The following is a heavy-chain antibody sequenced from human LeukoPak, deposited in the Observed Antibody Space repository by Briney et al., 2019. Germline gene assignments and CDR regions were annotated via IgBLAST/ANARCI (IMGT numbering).Heavy chain of an antibody. V-gene: IGHV1-18*01. Sequence: ASVRVSCKASGYTFTSFGISWVRQAPGQGLEWMGWISPYSGNTSYAQKLQGRVTVTTDTSTSTAYMELRSLRSDDTAVYYCARDSTTLDYWGQGTLVTVSS. CDR1: GYTFTSFG. CDR3: ARDSTTLDY. J-gene: IGHJ4*02. CDR2: ISPYSGNT. D-gene: IGHD1-1*01.